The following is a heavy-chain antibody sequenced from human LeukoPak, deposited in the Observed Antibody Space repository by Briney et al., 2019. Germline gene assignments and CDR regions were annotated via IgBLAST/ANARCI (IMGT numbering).Heavy chain of an antibody. CDR3: ARADCSGGSCYGFDY. Sequence: ASVKVSCKASGYTFTSYYMHWVRQAPGQGLEWMGIINPSGGSTSYAQKFQGRVTMTRDTSTSTVYMELSSLRSEDTAVYYCARADCSGGSCYGFDYWGQGTLVTVSS. CDR1: GYTFTSYY. D-gene: IGHD2-15*01. J-gene: IGHJ4*02. CDR2: INPSGGST. V-gene: IGHV1-46*01.